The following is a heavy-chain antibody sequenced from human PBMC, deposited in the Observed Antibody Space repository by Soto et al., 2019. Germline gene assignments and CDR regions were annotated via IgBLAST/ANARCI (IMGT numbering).Heavy chain of an antibody. CDR2: IYYSRST. V-gene: IGHV4-30-4*01. D-gene: IGHD2-2*01. Sequence: PSETLSLACTVSRGSMSSGDYDWSWIRQPPGKGLEGIGYIYYSRSTYYNPSLKSPVTISVHTSKNQFSLKLSSVTAADTAVYYCARATRGYCSSTSCYLSGDFDPWGQGPLVTVSS. CDR3: ARATRGYCSSTSCYLSGDFDP. CDR1: RGSMSSGDYD. J-gene: IGHJ5*02.